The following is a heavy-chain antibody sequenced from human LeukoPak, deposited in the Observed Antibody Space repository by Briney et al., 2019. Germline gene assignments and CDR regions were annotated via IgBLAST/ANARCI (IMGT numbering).Heavy chain of an antibody. CDR1: GHSISSGYN. Sequence: SETLSLTCSVSGHSISSGYNWGWIRQPPGKGLEWIGTMYHRGSTYYNPSLKSRVTMSGDTSKNHFSLKLSSVIAADAAVYYCARHRGDNSNPRYYFYYMDVWGKGTTVTVSS. CDR3: ARHRGDNSNPRYYFYYMDV. V-gene: IGHV4-38-2*01. D-gene: IGHD4-11*01. J-gene: IGHJ6*03. CDR2: MYHRGST.